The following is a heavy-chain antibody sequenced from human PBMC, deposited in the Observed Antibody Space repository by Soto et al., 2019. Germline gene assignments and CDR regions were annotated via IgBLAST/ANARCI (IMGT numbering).Heavy chain of an antibody. Sequence: ASVKVSCKASWDTFTSYYMHWVRQSPGQGLEWMGIINPSGGSTSYAQKFQGRVTMTRDTSTSTVYMELSSLRSEDTAVYYCARDITGTLGGYWGQGTLVTVSS. D-gene: IGHD1-7*01. CDR1: WDTFTSYY. V-gene: IGHV1-46*01. CDR3: ARDITGTLGGY. CDR2: INPSGGST. J-gene: IGHJ4*02.